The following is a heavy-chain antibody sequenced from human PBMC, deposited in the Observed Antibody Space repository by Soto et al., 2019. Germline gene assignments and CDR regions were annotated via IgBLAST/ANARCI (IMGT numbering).Heavy chain of an antibody. Sequence: QVQLVESGGGVVQPGRSLRLSCAASGFTFSSYAMHWVRQAPGKGLEWVAVISYDGSNKYYADSVKGRFTISRDNSKNTLYLQMNSLRAEDTAVYYCARFPVSYYGMDVWGQGTTVTVSS. CDR2: ISYDGSNK. J-gene: IGHJ6*02. CDR3: ARFPVSYYGMDV. CDR1: GFTFSSYA. V-gene: IGHV3-30-3*01. D-gene: IGHD4-17*01.